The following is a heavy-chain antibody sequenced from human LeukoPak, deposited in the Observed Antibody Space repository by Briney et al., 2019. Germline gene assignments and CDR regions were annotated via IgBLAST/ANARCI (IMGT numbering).Heavy chain of an antibody. CDR2: IKQDGSEK. Sequence: GGSLRLSCAASGFTFSWYWMSWVRQAPGKGLEWVANIKQDGSEKYYVDFVKGRFTISRDNAKNSLYLQMNSLRAEDTAVYYCARDLRGKGDAFDIWGQGTMVTVSS. V-gene: IGHV3-7*04. CDR3: ARDLRGKGDAFDI. CDR1: GFTFSWYW. J-gene: IGHJ3*02.